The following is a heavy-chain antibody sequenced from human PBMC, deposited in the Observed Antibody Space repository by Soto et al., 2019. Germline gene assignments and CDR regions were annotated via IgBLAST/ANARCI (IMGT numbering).Heavy chain of an antibody. CDR1: GDSISSGGYS. CDR3: ARKSRNAFDI. Sequence: QLQLQESGSGLVKPSQTLSLTCTVSGDSISSGGYSWSWIRQPPGKGLEWIGYIYHSGSAYYNASLKSRVTIAVDRSKNQFSLTLSSVTAAETAVYYCARKSRNAFDILGQGTMVTVSS. V-gene: IGHV4-30-2*01. J-gene: IGHJ3*02. CDR2: IYHSGSA.